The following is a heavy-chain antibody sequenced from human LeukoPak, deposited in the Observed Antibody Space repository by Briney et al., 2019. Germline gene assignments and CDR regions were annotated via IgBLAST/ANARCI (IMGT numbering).Heavy chain of an antibody. J-gene: IGHJ6*03. D-gene: IGHD3-3*01. V-gene: IGHV1-69*05. CDR3: AGAQITIFGVVITPNYYYYYMDV. CDR1: GGTFSSYA. Sequence: GASVKVSRKASGGTFSSYAISWVRQAPGQGLEWMGGIIPIFGTANYAQKFQGRVTITTDESTSTAYMELSSLRSEDTAVYYCAGAQITIFGVVITPNYYYYYMDVWAKGPRSPSP. CDR2: IIPIFGTA.